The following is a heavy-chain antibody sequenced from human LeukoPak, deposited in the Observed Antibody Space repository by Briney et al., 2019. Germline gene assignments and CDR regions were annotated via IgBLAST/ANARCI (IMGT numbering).Heavy chain of an antibody. V-gene: IGHV4-39*07. CDR1: GSSISSSFYY. Sequence: PSETLSLTCTVSGSSISSSFYYWGWIRQPPGKGLEWIGSIYYSGSTYYNPSLKSRVTISVDTSKNQFSLKLSSVTAADTAVYYCARDVYYGSGSYYTRPVGSAAEYDYWGQGTLVTVSS. CDR3: ARDVYYGSGSYYTRPVGSAAEYDY. CDR2: IYYSGST. D-gene: IGHD3-10*01. J-gene: IGHJ4*02.